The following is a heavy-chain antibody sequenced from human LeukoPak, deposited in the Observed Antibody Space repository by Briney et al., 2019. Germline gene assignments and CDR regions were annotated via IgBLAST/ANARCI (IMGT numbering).Heavy chain of an antibody. CDR1: GGSISSYY. J-gene: IGHJ5*02. CDR2: IYYSGST. V-gene: IGHV4-59*01. Sequence: PSETLSLTCTVSGGSISSYYWSWVRQPPGKGLEWIGYIYYSGSTNYNPSLKSRVAISVAAAKTQFSRKLSSVTAADTAVYDCARVSGWFDPWGQGTLVTVSS. CDR3: ARVSGWFDP. D-gene: IGHD3-10*01.